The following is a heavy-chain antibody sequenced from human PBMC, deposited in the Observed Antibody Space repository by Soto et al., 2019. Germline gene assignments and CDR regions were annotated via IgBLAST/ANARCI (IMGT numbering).Heavy chain of an antibody. Sequence: QLQESGPGRVKPSETLSLTCTVSGGSISSNGLYWVWIRKPPGKGLEWIASINYSGSTYHNPSLKSRVTISIDTFKNPFSLWLSSVTAADTAVYYCARLGSSGWYQGSYLDSWGQGSLVTASS. CDR1: GGSISSNGLY. CDR3: ARLGSSGWYQGSYLDS. J-gene: IGHJ4*02. D-gene: IGHD6-19*01. V-gene: IGHV4-39*01. CDR2: INYSGST.